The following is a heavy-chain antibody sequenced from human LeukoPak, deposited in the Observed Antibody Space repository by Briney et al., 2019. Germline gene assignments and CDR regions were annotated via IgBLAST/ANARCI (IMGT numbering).Heavy chain of an antibody. D-gene: IGHD5-24*01. CDR1: GFTVSSNY. CDR3: ARVEGEIATSYFDY. V-gene: IGHV3-66*02. CDR2: IYSGGST. J-gene: IGHJ4*02. Sequence: GGSLRLSCAASGFTVSSNYMSWVRQAPGKGLEWVSVIYSGGSTYYADSVKGRFTISRDNSKNTLYLQMNSLRAEDTAVYYCARVEGEIATSYFDYWGQGTLVTVSS.